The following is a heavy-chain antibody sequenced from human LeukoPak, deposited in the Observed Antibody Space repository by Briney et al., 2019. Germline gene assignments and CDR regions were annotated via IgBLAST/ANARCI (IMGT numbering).Heavy chain of an antibody. D-gene: IGHD3-10*01. Sequence: ASVKVSCKASGYTFTSYAMHWVRQAPGQRLEWMGWINAGNGNTKYSQKFQGRVTITRDTSASTAYMELSSLRSEDTAVYYCARDVVRGVIISRYNWFDPWGQGTLVTVSS. V-gene: IGHV1-3*01. CDR1: GYTFTSYA. CDR2: INAGNGNT. CDR3: ARDVVRGVIISRYNWFDP. J-gene: IGHJ5*02.